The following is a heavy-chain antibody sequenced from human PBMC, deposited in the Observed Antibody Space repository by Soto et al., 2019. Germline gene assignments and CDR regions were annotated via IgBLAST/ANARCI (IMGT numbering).Heavy chain of an antibody. CDR1: GFTFDDYA. V-gene: IGHV3-9*01. D-gene: IGHD1-1*01. CDR3: AKGHTTAVFSYFDL. CDR2: ISWNSGNI. Sequence: EVQLVESGGGLVQPGSSLRLSCAASGFTFDDYAMNWVRQAPGKGLEWVSSISWNSGNIVYADSVKGRFTISRDNAKNSLYLQMNGLRAEDTAFYYCAKGHTTAVFSYFDLWGRGILVTVSS. J-gene: IGHJ2*01.